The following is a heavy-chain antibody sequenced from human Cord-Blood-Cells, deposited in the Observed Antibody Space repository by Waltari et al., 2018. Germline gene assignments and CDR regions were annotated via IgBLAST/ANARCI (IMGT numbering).Heavy chain of an antibody. CDR2: INPNSGGT. J-gene: IGHJ1*01. V-gene: IGHV1-2*02. CDR3: ARGRGGNQQFNFQH. CDR1: GYTFTGYY. Sequence: SGAEVKKPGASVKVSCKASGYTFTGYYTHWVRQAPGQGLEWMGWINPNSGGTNYAQKFQGRVTMTRDTSISTAYMELSRRRSDDTAVYYCARGRGGNQQFNFQHWGQGTLVTVSS. D-gene: IGHD2-2*01.